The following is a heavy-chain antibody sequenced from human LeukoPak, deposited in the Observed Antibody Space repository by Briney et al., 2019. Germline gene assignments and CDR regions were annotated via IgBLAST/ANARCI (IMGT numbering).Heavy chain of an antibody. J-gene: IGHJ4*02. Sequence: GGSLRLSCAASGFTFSSSTMNWVRQAPGKGLEWVSSIGRSSRDMYYADSVRGRFAISRDNGKNSLFLQMNSLRAEDTSVYYCVRGDSRDYWGQGTLVTVSS. D-gene: IGHD6-13*01. CDR3: VRGDSRDY. CDR2: IGRSSRDM. V-gene: IGHV3-21*01. CDR1: GFTFSSST.